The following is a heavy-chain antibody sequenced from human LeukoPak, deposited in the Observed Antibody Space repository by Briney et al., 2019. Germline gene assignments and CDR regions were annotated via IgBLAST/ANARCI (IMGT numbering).Heavy chain of an antibody. CDR3: ARSKEGFIPNWFDP. CDR1: GFTVSSNY. J-gene: IGHJ5*02. Sequence: GGSLRLTCAASGFTVSSNYMSWVRQAPGKGLEWVSSISSSSSYIYYADSVKGRFTISRDNAKNSLYLQMNSLRAEDTAVYYCARSKEGFIPNWFDPWGQGTLVTVSS. D-gene: IGHD3-16*02. CDR2: ISSSSSYI. V-gene: IGHV3-21*01.